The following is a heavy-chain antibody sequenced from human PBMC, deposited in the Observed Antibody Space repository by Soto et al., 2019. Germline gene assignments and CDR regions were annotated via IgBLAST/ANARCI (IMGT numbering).Heavy chain of an antibody. J-gene: IGHJ4*02. Sequence: SETLSLTCTVSGASITGTSYWSWIRQPAGKGLEWIGRFSLSGTTNYNPSLRSRVTMSADVSKNQFSLRLTSVTAADTALYYCARGTTPPGAPAWYYFDSWGQGTLVTVSS. CDR3: ARGTTPPGAPAWYYFDS. CDR2: FSLSGTT. V-gene: IGHV4-4*07. CDR1: GASITGTSY. D-gene: IGHD2-8*02.